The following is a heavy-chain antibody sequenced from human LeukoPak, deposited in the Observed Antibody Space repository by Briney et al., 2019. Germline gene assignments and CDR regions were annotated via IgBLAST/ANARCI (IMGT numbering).Heavy chain of an antibody. CDR2: ISWNSGRV. CDR1: GFTFSSYE. D-gene: IGHD2-15*01. CDR3: GRIGY. J-gene: IGHJ4*02. V-gene: IGHV3-9*01. Sequence: GGSLRLSCAASGFTFSSYEMNWVRQAPGKGLEWVSGISWNSGRVAYADSVKGRFTISRDNAKNSLSLQMNSLRAEDTALYYCGRIGYWGQGTLVTVSS.